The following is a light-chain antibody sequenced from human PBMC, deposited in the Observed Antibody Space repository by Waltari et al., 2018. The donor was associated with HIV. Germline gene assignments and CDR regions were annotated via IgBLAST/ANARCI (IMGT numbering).Light chain of an antibody. CDR1: SSDVGSYNL. V-gene: IGLV2-23*02. CDR3: CSYAGSSTPV. J-gene: IGLJ2*01. Sequence: QSALTQPASVSGSPGQSTTISCTGTSSDVGSYNLVSWYQQPPGKAPKLMIYEVSKRPSGVSNRFSGSKSGNTASLTISGLQAEDEADYYCCSYAGSSTPVFGGGTKLTVL. CDR2: EVS.